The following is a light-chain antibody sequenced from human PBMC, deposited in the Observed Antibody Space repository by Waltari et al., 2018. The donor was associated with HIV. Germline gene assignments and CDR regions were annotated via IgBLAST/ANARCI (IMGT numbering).Light chain of an antibody. J-gene: IGLJ2*01. CDR3: QSYDSSLSGVV. CDR2: GNG. V-gene: IGLV1-40*01. CDR1: SSNIGAGYD. Sequence: QSVLTQPPSVSGAPGQRVPISCTGSSSNIGAGYDVHWYQQLPGTAPKLLIYGNGNRPSGVPDRFSGSKSGTSASLAITGLQAEDEADYYCQSYDSSLSGVVFGGGTKLTVL.